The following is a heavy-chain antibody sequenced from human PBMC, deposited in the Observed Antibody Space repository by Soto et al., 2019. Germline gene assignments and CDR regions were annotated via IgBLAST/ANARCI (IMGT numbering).Heavy chain of an antibody. V-gene: IGHV4-30-4*01. J-gene: IGHJ5*02. CDR3: ARGQETRRIFFVFWSDP. Sequence: SESVSLTCTVSGGSISSGDYYWSWIRQPPGKGLEWIGYIYYSGSTYYNPSLKSRVTISVDTSKNQFSLKLSSVTAADTAVYYCARGQETRRIFFVFWSDPPGQAPRFTFSS. CDR2: IYYSGST. D-gene: IGHD3-3*01. CDR1: GGSISSGDYY.